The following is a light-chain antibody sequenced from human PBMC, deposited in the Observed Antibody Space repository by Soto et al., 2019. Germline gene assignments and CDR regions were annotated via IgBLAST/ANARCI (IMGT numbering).Light chain of an antibody. Sequence: QSVLTQPASVSGSPGQSIALSRPGTSSDVGSYNLVSWYQQYPGKAPKLLISEGGKRPSGISNRFSGSKSGNTASLTISGLQAEDEADYYCCSFAHSNTYVFGTGTKVTVL. J-gene: IGLJ1*01. CDR1: SSDVGSYNL. CDR3: CSFAHSNTYV. V-gene: IGLV2-23*01. CDR2: EGG.